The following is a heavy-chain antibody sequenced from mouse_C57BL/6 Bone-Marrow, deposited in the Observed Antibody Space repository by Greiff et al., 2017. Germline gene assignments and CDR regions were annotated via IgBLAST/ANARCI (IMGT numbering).Heavy chain of an antibody. Sequence: VQVVESGGGLVKPGGSLKLSCAASGFTFSDYGMHWVRQAPEKGLEWVAYISSGSSTIYYADTVKGRFTISRDNAKNTLFLQMTSLMSDYTAMYYCASGLTTPLYFDVWGTGTTVTVPS. CDR3: ASGLTTPLYFDV. D-gene: IGHD1-1*01. CDR2: ISSGSSTI. V-gene: IGHV5-17*01. J-gene: IGHJ1*03. CDR1: GFTFSDYG.